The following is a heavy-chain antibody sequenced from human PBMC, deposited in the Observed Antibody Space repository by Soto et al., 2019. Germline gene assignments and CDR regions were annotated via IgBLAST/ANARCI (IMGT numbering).Heavy chain of an antibody. CDR2: IFYTETT. V-gene: IGHV4-39*02. Sequence: LSLTCSVSGVSISYTSYYWGWIRQPPGKGLEWVGGIFYTETTYYSPSLKDRVTISVDTSKNSFSLNLTSVTAADTAVYFCARLVVVAPVANAWGQGTLVTVSS. D-gene: IGHD2-2*01. J-gene: IGHJ5*02. CDR1: GVSISYTSYY. CDR3: ARLVVVAPVANA.